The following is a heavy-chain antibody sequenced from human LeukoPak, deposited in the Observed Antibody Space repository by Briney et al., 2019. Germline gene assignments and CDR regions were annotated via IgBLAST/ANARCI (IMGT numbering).Heavy chain of an antibody. Sequence: SGTLSLTCTVSGGSISTDYWTWIRQPAGKGLEWIGLIYTSGSTNYNPSLKSRVTISLDTSKNQFSLKLSSVTAADTAVYYCARHTDIAALSSLNYWGQGTLVTVSS. D-gene: IGHD6-13*01. CDR3: ARHTDIAALSSLNY. J-gene: IGHJ4*02. CDR1: GGSISTDY. V-gene: IGHV4-4*07. CDR2: IYTSGST.